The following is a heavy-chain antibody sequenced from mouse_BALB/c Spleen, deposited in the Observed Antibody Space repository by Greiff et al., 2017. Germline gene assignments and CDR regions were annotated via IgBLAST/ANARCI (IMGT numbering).Heavy chain of an antibody. J-gene: IGHJ2*01. V-gene: IGHV2-9*02. CDR2: IWAGGST. Sequence: QVQLQESGPGLVAPSQSLSITCTVSGFSLTSYGVHWVRQPSGKGLEWLGVIWAGGSTNYYSALMSSLSISKDNSKSQVFLKMYSLQTNETAMYYCGRNRGRDDEDFDDWGQGTTLTVSS. CDR1: GFSLTSYG. D-gene: IGHD2-12*01. CDR3: GRNRGRDDEDFDD.